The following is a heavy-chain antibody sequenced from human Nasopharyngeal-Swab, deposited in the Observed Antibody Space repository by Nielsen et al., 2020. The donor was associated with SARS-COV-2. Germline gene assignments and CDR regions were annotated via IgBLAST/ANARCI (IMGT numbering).Heavy chain of an antibody. J-gene: IGHJ4*02. CDR3: ARGGYSYGYYFDY. D-gene: IGHD5-18*01. CDR2: IYTSGST. Sequence: LRLSCTVSGGSISSGSYHWSWIRQPAGKGLEWIGRIYTSGSTNYNPSLKSRVTISVDTSKNQFSLKLSSVTAADTAVYYCARGGYSYGYYFDYWGQGTLVTVSS. CDR1: GGSISSGSYH. V-gene: IGHV4-61*02.